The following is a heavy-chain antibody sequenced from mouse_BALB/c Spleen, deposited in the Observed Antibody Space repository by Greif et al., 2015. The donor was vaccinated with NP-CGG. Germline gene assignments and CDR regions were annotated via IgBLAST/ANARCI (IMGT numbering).Heavy chain of an antibody. CDR2: IYPGSGNT. V-gene: IGHV1-84*02. D-gene: IGHD4-1*01. CDR3: ARRTGTEAMDY. J-gene: IGHJ4*01. Sequence: QVQLKGSGPELVKPGASVKISCKASGYTFTDYYINWVNQKPGQGLEWIGWIYPGSGNTKYNEKFKGKATLTVDTSSSTAYMQFSSLTSEDTAVYFCARRTGTEAMDYWGQGTSVTVSS. CDR1: GYTFTDYY.